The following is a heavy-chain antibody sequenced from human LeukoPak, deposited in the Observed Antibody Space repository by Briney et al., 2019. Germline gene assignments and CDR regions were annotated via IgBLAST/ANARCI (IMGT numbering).Heavy chain of an antibody. D-gene: IGHD2-15*01. Sequence: GGSLRLSCAASGFTFSNYWMHWVRQAPGKGLVWVSRINSDGSSTSYADSVKGRFTISRDNAKNTLYLQMNSLRDEDTAFYYCTRARGRYCSGGTCAGAGFDPWGLGTLVTVSS. J-gene: IGHJ5*02. CDR2: INSDGSST. CDR1: GFTFSNYW. CDR3: TRARGRYCSGGTCAGAGFDP. V-gene: IGHV3-74*01.